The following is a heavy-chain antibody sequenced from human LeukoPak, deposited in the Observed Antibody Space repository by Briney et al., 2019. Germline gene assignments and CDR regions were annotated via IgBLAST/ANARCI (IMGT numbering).Heavy chain of an antibody. V-gene: IGHV3-21*01. CDR2: ISSSSSYI. Sequence: GGSLRLSCAASGFTFSSYSMNWVRQAPGKGLEWVSSISSSSSYIYYADSVKGRFTISRDNAKNSLYLQMNSLRAEDTAVYYCARQRTIVVVPAAIGPRDYYYGRDVWGQGTTVTVSS. J-gene: IGHJ6*02. D-gene: IGHD2-2*02. CDR3: ARQRTIVVVPAAIGPRDYYYGRDV. CDR1: GFTFSSYS.